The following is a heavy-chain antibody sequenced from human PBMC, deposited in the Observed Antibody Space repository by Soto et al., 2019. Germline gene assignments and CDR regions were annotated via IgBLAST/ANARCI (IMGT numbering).Heavy chain of an antibody. D-gene: IGHD2-15*01. V-gene: IGHV1-69*01. Sequence: QVQLVQSGAEVKKPGSSVKVSCKASGGTFSSYAISWVRQAPGQGLEWMGGIIPIFGTANYAQKFQGRVTITADVSTSTAYMELSSLRSEDTAVYYCASGGYCSGGSCPLKYNWFDPWGQGTLVTVSS. CDR2: IIPIFGTA. J-gene: IGHJ5*02. CDR3: ASGGYCSGGSCPLKYNWFDP. CDR1: GGTFSSYA.